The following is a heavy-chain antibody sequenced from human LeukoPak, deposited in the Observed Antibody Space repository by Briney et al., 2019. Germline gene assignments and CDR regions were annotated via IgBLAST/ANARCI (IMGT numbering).Heavy chain of an antibody. CDR2: IYYSGST. D-gene: IGHD5-18*01. J-gene: IGHJ4*02. CDR1: GGSISSSSYY. V-gene: IGHV4-39*07. CDR3: ARGAMVPFDY. Sequence: SETLSLTCTVSGGSISSSSYYWGWIRQPPGKGLEWIGSIYYSGSTYYNPSLKSRVTISVDTSKNQFSLKLSSVTAADTAVYYCARGAMVPFDYWGQGTLVTVSS.